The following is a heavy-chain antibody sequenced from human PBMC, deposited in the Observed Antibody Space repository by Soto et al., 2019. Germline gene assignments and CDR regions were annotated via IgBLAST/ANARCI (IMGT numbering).Heavy chain of an antibody. D-gene: IGHD6-6*01. V-gene: IGHV3-74*01. J-gene: IGHJ6*02. CDR1: GVTFSSYW. CDR2: INSDGSNT. CDR3: TRSGSSTYYYGMDV. Sequence: EVQLVESGVGLVQPGGSLRLSCAASGVTFSSYWMHWVRQAPGKGLVWVSRINSDGSNTNYADSVKGRFTISRDNAKNTLYLQMNSLRAEDTAVYYCTRSGSSTYYYGMDVWGQGTTVTVSS.